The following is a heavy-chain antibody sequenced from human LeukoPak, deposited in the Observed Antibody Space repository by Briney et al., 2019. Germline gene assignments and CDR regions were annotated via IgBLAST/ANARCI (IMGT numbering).Heavy chain of an antibody. Sequence: GGSLRLSCAASGFTFSSYSMIWVRQAPGKGLEWVSSITSSSTYIYYADSLKGRFTISRHNAKNSLYLQMNSLTADDTAVYYCARGRPIDYWGQGTLVSVAS. J-gene: IGHJ4*02. CDR2: ITSSSTYI. CDR3: ARGRPIDY. V-gene: IGHV3-21*01. CDR1: GFTFSSYS.